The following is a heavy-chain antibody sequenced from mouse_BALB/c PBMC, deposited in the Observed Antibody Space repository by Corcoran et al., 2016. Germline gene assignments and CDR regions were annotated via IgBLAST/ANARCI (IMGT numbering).Heavy chain of an antibody. V-gene: IGHV1S136*01. CDR2: INPYNDGT. J-gene: IGHJ4*01. Sequence: EVQLQQSGPELVKPGASVKMSCKASGYTFTSYVMHWVKQKPGQGLEWIGYINPYNDGTKYNEKFKGKATLTSDKSSSTAYMELSSLTSADSAVYDWARYADGYVYYYAMDYWGQGTSVTVSS. CDR3: ARYADGYVYYYAMDY. D-gene: IGHD2-3*01. CDR1: GYTFTSYV.